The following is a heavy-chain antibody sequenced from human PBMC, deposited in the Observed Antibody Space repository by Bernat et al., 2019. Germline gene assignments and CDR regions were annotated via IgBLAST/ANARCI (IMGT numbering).Heavy chain of an antibody. D-gene: IGHD3-10*01. V-gene: IGHV3-23*01. Sequence: EVQLLESGGGLVQPGGSLRLSCAASGFTFSSYAMSWVRQAPGKGLEWVSAISGSGGSTYYADSVKGRFTISRDNSKNTLYLQMNSLRAEDTAVYYCAKPPEGSGSYYLAALDYWGQGTLVTVSS. CDR1: GFTFSSYA. CDR2: ISGSGGST. CDR3: AKPPEGSGSYYLAALDY. J-gene: IGHJ4*02.